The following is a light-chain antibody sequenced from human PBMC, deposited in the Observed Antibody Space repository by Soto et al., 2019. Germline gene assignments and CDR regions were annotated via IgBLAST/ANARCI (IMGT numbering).Light chain of an antibody. CDR3: QQYDNLPPTWT. CDR1: QDIATY. CDR2: DAS. J-gene: IGKJ1*01. V-gene: IGKV1-33*01. Sequence: DIQMTQSPSSLSASVGNRVTITCQAIQDIATYLNWYQQKPGKAPNLLIHDASNLETGVPSRFSGGGSGTHFTFTISNLQPEDIATYYCQQYDNLPPTWTFGQGTKVDIK.